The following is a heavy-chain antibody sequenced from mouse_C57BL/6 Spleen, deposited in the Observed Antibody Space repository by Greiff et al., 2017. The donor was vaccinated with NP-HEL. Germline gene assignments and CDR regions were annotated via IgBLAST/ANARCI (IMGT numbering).Heavy chain of an antibody. J-gene: IGHJ2*01. Sequence: VQLQQSGAELVRPGASVTLSCKASGYTFTDYEMHWVKQTPVHGLEWIGAIDPETGGTAYNQKFKGKAILTADKSSSTAYMELRSLTSEDSAVYYCTLLGYGSSYVDYWGQGTTLTVSS. CDR2: IDPETGGT. V-gene: IGHV1-15*01. CDR3: TLLGYGSSYVDY. D-gene: IGHD1-1*01. CDR1: GYTFTDYE.